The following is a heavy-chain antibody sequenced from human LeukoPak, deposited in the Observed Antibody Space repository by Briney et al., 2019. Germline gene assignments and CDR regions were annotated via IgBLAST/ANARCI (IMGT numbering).Heavy chain of an antibody. Sequence: GSLRLSCAVSGVTVSSDYMSWVRQAPGKGLEWVSLIYSGGDTYYADSVKGRFTISRHISQNTLYLQMNSLRPEDTAIYYCASRMTFGGPGTLVTVSS. V-gene: IGHV3-53*04. CDR3: ASRMTF. J-gene: IGHJ4*02. CDR1: GVTVSSDY. D-gene: IGHD2/OR15-2a*01. CDR2: IYSGGDT.